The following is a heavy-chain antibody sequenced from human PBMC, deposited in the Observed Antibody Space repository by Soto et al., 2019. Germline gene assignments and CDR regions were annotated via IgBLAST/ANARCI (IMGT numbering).Heavy chain of an antibody. CDR1: EFTVSSNY. D-gene: IGHD6-6*01. CDR2: IYSGDYT. V-gene: IGHV3-53*01. CDR3: ARDRSTSSCHYFDY. J-gene: IGHJ4*02. Sequence: GSLRLSCAASEFTVSSNYMSWVRQAPGKGLEWVSLIYSGDYTYYADSVKGRFTISRDRSKNTLYLHMSSLRAEDTAVYYCARDRSTSSCHYFDYWGQGTLVTVSS.